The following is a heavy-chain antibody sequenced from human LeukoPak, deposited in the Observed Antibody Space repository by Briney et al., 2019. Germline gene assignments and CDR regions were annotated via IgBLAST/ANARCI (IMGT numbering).Heavy chain of an antibody. J-gene: IGHJ4*02. CDR3: TRGRQPIATATFDS. CDR2: IRTRGYGATT. D-gene: IGHD2-15*01. CDR1: GFAFTDFA. Sequence: GGSLRLSCTGSGFAFTDFAVSWFRQAPGKGLEWLSFIRTRGYGATTEYAASVNGRFTISRDDSKSIAYLQMNNLNTEDTAVYYCTRGRQPIATATFDSWGQGTLVTVSS. V-gene: IGHV3-49*03.